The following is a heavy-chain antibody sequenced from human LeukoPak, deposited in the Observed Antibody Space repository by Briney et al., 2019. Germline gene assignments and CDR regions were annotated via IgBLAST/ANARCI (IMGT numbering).Heavy chain of an antibody. J-gene: IGHJ6*03. CDR1: GGTFSSYA. D-gene: IGHD2-15*01. CDR3: ASSPYCSGGSCYYYYMDV. CDR2: IIPIFGTA. Sequence: GSSVKVSCKASGGTFSSYAISWVRQAPGQGLEWMRGIIPIFGTANYAQKFQGRVTITTDESTSTAYMELSSLRSEDTAVYYCASSPYCSGGSCYYYYMDVWGKGTTVTVSS. V-gene: IGHV1-69*05.